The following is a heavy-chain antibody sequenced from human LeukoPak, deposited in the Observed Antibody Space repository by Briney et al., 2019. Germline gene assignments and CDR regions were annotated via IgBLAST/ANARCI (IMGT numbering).Heavy chain of an antibody. J-gene: IGHJ4*02. D-gene: IGHD3-3*01. CDR1: GFTFSSYW. CDR2: INTDGSIT. V-gene: IGHV3-74*01. CDR3: ASLTIFGVG. Sequence: GGSLRLSCAASGFTFSSYWMHWVRQAPGKGLVWVSRINTDGSITNYADSVKGRFTISRDNAKNTLYLQMNSLRAEDTAVYYCASLTIFGVGGGQGTLVTVSS.